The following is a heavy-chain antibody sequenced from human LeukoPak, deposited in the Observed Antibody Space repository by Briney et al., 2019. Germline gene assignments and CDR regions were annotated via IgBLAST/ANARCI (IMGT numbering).Heavy chain of an antibody. V-gene: IGHV3-23*01. CDR1: GITLSNYG. J-gene: IGHJ4*02. CDR3: AKRGVVIRVILVGFHKEAYYFDS. Sequence: GGSLRLSCAVSGITLSNYGMTWVRQAPGKGLEWVAGISDTGGRTNYADSVKGRFTISRDNPKNTLYLQMNSLRAEDAAVYFCAKRGVVIRVILVGFHKEAYYFDSWGQGALVTVSS. CDR2: ISDTGGRT. D-gene: IGHD3-22*01.